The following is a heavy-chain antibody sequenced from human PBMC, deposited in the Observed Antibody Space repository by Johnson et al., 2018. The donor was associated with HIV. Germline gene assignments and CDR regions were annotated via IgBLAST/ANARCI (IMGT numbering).Heavy chain of an antibody. J-gene: IGHJ3*02. D-gene: IGHD6-19*01. CDR3: ARDQRSSGLNDQTDAFDI. Sequence: MQLVESGGGLVKPGGSLRLSCAASGFIFEDYGMSWVRQLPGKGLEWVSGVNWNGGTTGYADSVMGRFTISRDNSKNTLYLQMNSLRAEDTAVYYCARDQRSSGLNDQTDAFDIWGQGTMVTVSS. CDR2: VNWNGGTT. V-gene: IGHV3-20*04. CDR1: GFIFEDYG.